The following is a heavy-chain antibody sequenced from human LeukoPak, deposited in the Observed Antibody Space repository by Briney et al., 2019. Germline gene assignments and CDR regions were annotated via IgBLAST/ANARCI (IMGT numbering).Heavy chain of an antibody. V-gene: IGHV4-34*01. CDR3: ARGTLPSGNDY. Sequence: RSETLSLTCAVYGGSFSGYYWSWIRPPPGKGLEWIGEINHSGSTNYNPSLKSRVTISVDTSKNQFSLKLSSVTAADTAVYYCARGTLPSGNDYWGQGTLVTVSS. J-gene: IGHJ4*02. CDR2: INHSGST. D-gene: IGHD1-14*01. CDR1: GGSFSGYY.